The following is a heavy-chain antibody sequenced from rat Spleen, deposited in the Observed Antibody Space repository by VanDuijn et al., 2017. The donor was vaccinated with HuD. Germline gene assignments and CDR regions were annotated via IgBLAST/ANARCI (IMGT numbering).Heavy chain of an antibody. CDR3: ASRTGTWFAY. D-gene: IGHD5-1*01. CDR2: ISYEGSST. V-gene: IGHV5-22*01. CDR1: GFTFSDYY. J-gene: IGHJ3*01. Sequence: EVQLVESGGGLVQPGRSLKLSCAASGFTFSDYYMAWVRQAPKKGLEWVASISYEGSSTYYGDSVKGRFTISRDNAKNILYLQMDSLRSEDTATYYCASRTGTWFAYWGQGTLVTVSS.